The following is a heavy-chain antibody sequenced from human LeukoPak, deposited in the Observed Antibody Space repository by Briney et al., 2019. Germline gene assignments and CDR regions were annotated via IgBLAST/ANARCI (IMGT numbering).Heavy chain of an antibody. D-gene: IGHD6-13*01. CDR3: AKDGRSSSWPEAFDI. V-gene: IGHV3-30*02. J-gene: IGHJ3*02. CDR1: GFTFSSYG. CDR2: IRYDGSGK. Sequence: SGGSLRLSCATSGFTFSSYGMHWVRQAPGKGLEWVAFIRYDGSGKYYADSVKGRFTISRDNSKNMLYLQMNSLRAEDTAVYYCAKDGRSSSWPEAFDIWGQGTMVTVSS.